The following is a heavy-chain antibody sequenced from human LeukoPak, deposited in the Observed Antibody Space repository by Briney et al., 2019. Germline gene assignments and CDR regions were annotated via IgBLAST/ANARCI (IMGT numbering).Heavy chain of an antibody. V-gene: IGHV3-7*04. J-gene: IGHJ4*02. D-gene: IGHD2-2*01. CDR3: AGGYYAGY. CDR1: GVTFSNYW. CDR2: INEDGSRK. Sequence: GGSLRLFCGGSGVTFSNYWIHWVRQAPGKGLEWVGNINEDGSRKNYADSVKGRFTISRDNSKNSLYLQMDGLRAADKALYDCAGGYYAGYWGQGTQVTVSS.